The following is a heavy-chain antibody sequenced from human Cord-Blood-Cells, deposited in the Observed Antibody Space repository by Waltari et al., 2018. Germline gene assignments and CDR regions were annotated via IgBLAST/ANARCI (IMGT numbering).Heavy chain of an antibody. J-gene: IGHJ6*02. CDR2: FDPEDGET. Sequence: QVQLVQSGAEVKKPGASVKVSCKVSGYTLTELSMHWVRPAPGTRLEWMGGFDPEDGETIYAQKFQGRVTMTEDTSTDTAYMELSSLRSEDTAVYYCATRGVLVVYAQAYYGMDVWGQGTTVTVSS. D-gene: IGHD2-8*02. CDR1: GYTLTELS. V-gene: IGHV1-24*01. CDR3: ATRGVLVVYAQAYYGMDV.